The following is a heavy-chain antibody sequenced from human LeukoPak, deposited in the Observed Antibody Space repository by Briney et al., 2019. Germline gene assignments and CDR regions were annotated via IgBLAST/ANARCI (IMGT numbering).Heavy chain of an antibody. V-gene: IGHV3-30*18. CDR1: GFSFSTYG. Sequence: GGSLRLSCAASGFSFSTYGMHWVRQAPGKGLEWVTVISYDGSDKYYADSVEGRFTISRDNSRNTLYLQMNSLRVEDTAVYYCAKEVGTFTLDYWGQGTLVTVSS. J-gene: IGHJ4*02. D-gene: IGHD1-26*01. CDR2: ISYDGSDK. CDR3: AKEVGTFTLDY.